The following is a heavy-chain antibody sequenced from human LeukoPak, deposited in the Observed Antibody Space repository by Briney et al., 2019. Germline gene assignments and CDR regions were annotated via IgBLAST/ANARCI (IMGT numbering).Heavy chain of an antibody. CDR3: ARYRGLWFGESNRYYYHYIDV. CDR2: IYYDGIT. J-gene: IGHJ6*03. Sequence: PSETLSLTCTVSGGFISTYYWSWTRQPPGKSLEGIGHIYYDGITNYNPSRKSRVTISVDASKNQFSLKLSSVTAADTAVYYCARYRGLWFGESNRYYYHYIDVWGKGTTVTVSS. CDR1: GGFISTYY. V-gene: IGHV4-59*13. D-gene: IGHD3-10*01.